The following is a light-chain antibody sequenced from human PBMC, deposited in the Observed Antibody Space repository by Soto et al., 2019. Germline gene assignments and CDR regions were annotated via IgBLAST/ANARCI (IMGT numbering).Light chain of an antibody. CDR1: QSVSSN. J-gene: IGKJ5*01. CDR3: QQYNNWPPPIT. CDR2: GAS. V-gene: IGKV3-15*01. Sequence: EIVMTQSPATLSVSPGERATLSCRASQSVSSNLAWYQQKPGQAPRLLIYGASTRAPGIPARFSGSGSGTEFTLTISSLQSEDFAVYYCQQYNNWPPPITFGQGTRLEIK.